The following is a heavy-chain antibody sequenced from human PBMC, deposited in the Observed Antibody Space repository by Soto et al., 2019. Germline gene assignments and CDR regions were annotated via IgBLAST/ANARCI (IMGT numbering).Heavy chain of an antibody. Sequence: ESVGGVVQPGRSLRLSCAASGFTFSSYGMHWVRQAPGKGLEWVAVIWYDGSNKYYADSVKGRFTISRDNSKNTLYLQMNSLRAEDTAVYYCARGVGSSGYFPLFDYWGQGTLVTVSS. D-gene: IGHD3-22*01. V-gene: IGHV3-33*01. CDR3: ARGVGSSGYFPLFDY. J-gene: IGHJ4*02. CDR2: IWYDGSNK. CDR1: GFTFSSYG.